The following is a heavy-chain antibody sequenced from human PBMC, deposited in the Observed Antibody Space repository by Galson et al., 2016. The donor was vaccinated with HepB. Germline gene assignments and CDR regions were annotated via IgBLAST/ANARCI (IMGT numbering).Heavy chain of an antibody. Sequence: SETLSLTCTVSGGSVNSGGYCWSWLRQPPGKGLEWVGYIYYSGSTTNYNPSLNGRVTMALDASKNQFSLRLSSVTAADTAVYYCARVQGKRFLEWTTKYYFDYWGQGILVTVSS. CDR2: IYYSGSTT. V-gene: IGHV4-61*08. D-gene: IGHD3-3*01. CDR1: GGSVNSGGYC. J-gene: IGHJ4*02. CDR3: ARVQGKRFLEWTTKYYFDY.